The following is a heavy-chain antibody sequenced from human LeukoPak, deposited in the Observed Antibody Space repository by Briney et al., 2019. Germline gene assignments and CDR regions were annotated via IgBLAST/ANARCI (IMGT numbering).Heavy chain of an antibody. V-gene: IGHV3-33*06. CDR1: GFTFSSYG. J-gene: IGHJ4*02. D-gene: IGHD3-22*01. CDR3: AKEAVDYYDSSGYYPFDY. CDR2: IWYDGSNK. Sequence: PGGSLRLSCAASGFTFSSYGMHWVRQAPGKGPEWVAVIWYDGSNKYYADSVKGRFTISRDNSKNTLYLQMNSLRAEDTAVYYCAKEAVDYYDSSGYYPFDYWGQGTLVTVSS.